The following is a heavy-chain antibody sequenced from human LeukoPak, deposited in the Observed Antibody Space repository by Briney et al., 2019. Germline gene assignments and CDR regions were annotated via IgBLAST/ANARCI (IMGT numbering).Heavy chain of an antibody. CDR1: GFTFSSYA. CDR2: ISGRGGST. D-gene: IGHD3-3*01. J-gene: IGHJ4*02. CDR3: AKAHTPYYDFWSGYYPFDY. Sequence: GGSLRLSCAASGFTFSSYARSWVRQAPGKGLEWVSAISGRGGSTYYADSVRGGFTTSRDNSKNTPYLQMNSLRAEETAVYYCAKAHTPYYDFWSGYYPFDYWGQGTLVTVSS. V-gene: IGHV3-23*01.